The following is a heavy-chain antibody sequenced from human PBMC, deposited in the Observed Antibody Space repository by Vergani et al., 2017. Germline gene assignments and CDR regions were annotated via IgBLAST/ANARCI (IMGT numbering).Heavy chain of an antibody. CDR2: ISWNRGSI. CDR3: AKDGAQWASNFDY. Sequence: EVQLVESGGGLVQPGRSLRLSCAASGFTFDDYAMHWVRQAPGKGLEWVSGISWNRGSIGYADSVKGRFTISRDNAKNSLYLQMNSLRAEDTALYYCAKDGAQWASNFDYWGQGTLVTVSS. V-gene: IGHV3-9*01. J-gene: IGHJ4*02. CDR1: GFTFDDYA. D-gene: IGHD1-26*01.